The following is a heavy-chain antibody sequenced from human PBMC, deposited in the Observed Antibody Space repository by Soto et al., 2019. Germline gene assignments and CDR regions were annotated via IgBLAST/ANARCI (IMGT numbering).Heavy chain of an antibody. V-gene: IGHV5-51*01. Sequence: GDSRNICCQFAGYLFCSALSGVGREKPGEGLEWLVNVYPSDSDVRYSPAFEGQVTISADNSINTAYLQLLNLKASDTAIYYCTKGDNSPFDYRGQGTRVTVSS. CDR2: VYPSDSDV. J-gene: IGHJ4*02. CDR1: GYLFCSAL. D-gene: IGHD3-16*01. CDR3: TKGDNSPFDY.